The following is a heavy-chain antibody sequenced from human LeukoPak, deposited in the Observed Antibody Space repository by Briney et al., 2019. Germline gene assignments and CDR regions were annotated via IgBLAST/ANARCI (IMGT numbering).Heavy chain of an antibody. CDR2: MNPNNGNT. D-gene: IGHD2-21*02. Sequence: ASVKVSCKASGYTFTSYDINWVRQATGQGLEGMGCMNPNNGNTGYAQKFQGRVTMTRSTAIRTAYMELSSLRSEDTAVYYCARVAYCGGDCYSRNPRGAFDIWGQGTMVTVSS. V-gene: IGHV1-8*01. J-gene: IGHJ3*02. CDR3: ARVAYCGGDCYSRNPRGAFDI. CDR1: GYTFTSYD.